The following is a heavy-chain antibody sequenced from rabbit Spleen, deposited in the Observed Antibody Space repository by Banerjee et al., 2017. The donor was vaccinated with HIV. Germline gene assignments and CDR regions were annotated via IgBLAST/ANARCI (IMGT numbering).Heavy chain of an antibody. J-gene: IGHJ6*01. Sequence: QSLEESGGDLVKPGASLTLTCTASGFSFSSGYWMWWVRQAPGKGLEWIACINAVTGKAVYATWAKGRFTISKTSSTTVTLQVTRLTAADTATYFCARDTSSSFSSYGMDLWGPGTLVTVS. CDR2: INAVTGKA. CDR3: ARDTSSSFSSYGMDL. V-gene: IGHV1S40*01. D-gene: IGHD1-1*01. CDR1: GFSFSSGYW.